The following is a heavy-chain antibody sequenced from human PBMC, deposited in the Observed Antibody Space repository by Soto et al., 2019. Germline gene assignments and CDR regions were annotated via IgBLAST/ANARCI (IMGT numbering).Heavy chain of an antibody. V-gene: IGHV3-30*18. J-gene: IGHJ4*02. D-gene: IGHD3-3*01. CDR3: AKDAATYYDFWSGSEHDY. CDR1: GFTFSSYG. Sequence: GGSLRLSCAASGFTFSSYGMHWVRQAPGKGLEWVAVISYDGSNKYYADSVKGRFTISRDNSKNTLYLQMNSLRAEDTAVYYCAKDAATYYDFWSGSEHDYWGQGTLVTVSS. CDR2: ISYDGSNK.